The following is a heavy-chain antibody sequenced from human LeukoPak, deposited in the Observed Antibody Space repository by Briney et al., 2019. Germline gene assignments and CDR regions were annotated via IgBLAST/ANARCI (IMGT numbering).Heavy chain of an antibody. Sequence: SETLSLTCAVYGGSFSGYYWSWIRQPPGKGLEWIGEINHSGSTNYNPSLKSQVTISVDTSKNQFSLKLSSVTAADTAVYYCARGRLGYSYVRLNNWFDPWGQGTLVTVSS. CDR1: GGSFSGYY. V-gene: IGHV4-34*01. J-gene: IGHJ5*02. CDR3: ARGRLGYSYVRLNNWFDP. CDR2: INHSGST. D-gene: IGHD5-18*01.